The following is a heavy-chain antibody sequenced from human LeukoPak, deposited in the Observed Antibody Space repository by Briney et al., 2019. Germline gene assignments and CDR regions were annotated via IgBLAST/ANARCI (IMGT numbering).Heavy chain of an antibody. V-gene: IGHV3-33*01. CDR3: AREGGDYLIDY. CDR1: GFTFSSYG. Sequence: GGSLRLSCAASGFTFSSYGMHWVRQAPGKGLEWVAVIWYDGSNKYYADSVKGRFTISRDNSKNTVYLQMNSLTAEDTAVYYCAREGGDYLIDYWGQGTLVTVSS. D-gene: IGHD4-17*01. J-gene: IGHJ4*02. CDR2: IWYDGSNK.